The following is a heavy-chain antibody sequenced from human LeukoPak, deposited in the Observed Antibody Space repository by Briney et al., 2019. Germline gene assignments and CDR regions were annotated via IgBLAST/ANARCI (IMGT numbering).Heavy chain of an antibody. D-gene: IGHD3-22*01. CDR3: ATGAIVFDY. CDR1: GSALSKIS. Sequence: ASVSVSCKVSGSALSKISIDWVRQAPGKGLEWMGSVGHEDGTSIHAQKFQGRFNMTVDTATDTAYMEMSSLMSEDTAVYYCATGAIVFDYWGQGTLVTVSS. J-gene: IGHJ4*02. V-gene: IGHV1-24*01. CDR2: VGHEDGTS.